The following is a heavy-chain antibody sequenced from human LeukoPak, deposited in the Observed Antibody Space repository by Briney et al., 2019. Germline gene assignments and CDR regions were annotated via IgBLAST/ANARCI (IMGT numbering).Heavy chain of an antibody. CDR1: GGSIDNYY. CDR3: ARHAPRIAARPRANWFDP. V-gene: IGHV4-59*05. Sequence: NPSETLSLTCTVAGGSIDNYYWSWIRQPPGKGLEWIGSIFYSGTTFYNPSLKSRITIFVDTSKNQFSLKLSSVTAADTAVYYCARHAPRIAARPRANWFDPWGQGTLVTVSS. J-gene: IGHJ5*02. D-gene: IGHD6-6*01. CDR2: IFYSGTT.